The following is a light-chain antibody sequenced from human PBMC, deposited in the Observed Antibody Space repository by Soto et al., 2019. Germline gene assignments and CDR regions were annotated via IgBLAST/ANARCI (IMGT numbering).Light chain of an antibody. J-gene: IGKJ3*01. Sequence: TSSLSASVGDRVTITCRASQSIGSYLNWYQQKPGKAPNLLIHGGSILQSGVPPRFSGGGGGTDFTLTISSLQPDDFASTNWTPILGIPATFG. CDR1: QSIGSY. V-gene: IGKV1-39*01. CDR3: TPILGIPAT. CDR2: GGS.